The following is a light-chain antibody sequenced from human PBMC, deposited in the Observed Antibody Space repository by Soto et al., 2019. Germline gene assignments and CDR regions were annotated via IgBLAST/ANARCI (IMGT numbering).Light chain of an antibody. CDR3: QQYGSSPRT. Sequence: EMVLTQSPGTLSLSPGERATLSCRASQSVSSSYLAWYQQKPGQAPRLLIYGASSRATGIPDRFSGSGSGTDFALTISRVEPEDFAVYSCQQYGSSPRTFRQGTKLEIK. CDR1: QSVSSSY. V-gene: IGKV3-20*01. CDR2: GAS. J-gene: IGKJ2*01.